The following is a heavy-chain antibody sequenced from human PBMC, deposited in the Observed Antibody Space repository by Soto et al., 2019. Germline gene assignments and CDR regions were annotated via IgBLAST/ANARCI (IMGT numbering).Heavy chain of an antibody. CDR1: GFTFNNYW. Sequence: EVQLVESGGGLVQPGGSLRLSCAASGFTFNNYWMHWVRQAPGKGPMWVSRINPDGSRTTYADSVKGRFAISRDNAKNTLYLQMNSLRAEDTAVYYCARVKLGSYDWFDPWGQGTLVTVSS. J-gene: IGHJ5*02. CDR3: ARVKLGSYDWFDP. D-gene: IGHD3-16*01. CDR2: INPDGSRT. V-gene: IGHV3-74*01.